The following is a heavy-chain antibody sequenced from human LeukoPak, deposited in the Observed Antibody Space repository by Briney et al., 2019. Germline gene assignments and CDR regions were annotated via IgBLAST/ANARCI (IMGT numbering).Heavy chain of an antibody. CDR1: GGSISSYY. J-gene: IGHJ5*02. D-gene: IGHD4-4*01. CDR3: ARDYSLAFRPSHNWFDP. CDR2: IYTSGST. V-gene: IGHV4-4*07. Sequence: AETLSLTCTVSGGSISSYYWSWIRQPAGKGLEWIGRIYTSGSTNYNPSLKSRVTMSVDTSKNQFSLKLSSVTAADTAVYYCARDYSLAFRPSHNWFDPWGQGTLVTVSS.